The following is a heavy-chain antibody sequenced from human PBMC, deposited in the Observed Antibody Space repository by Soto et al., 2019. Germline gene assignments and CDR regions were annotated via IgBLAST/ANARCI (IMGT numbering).Heavy chain of an antibody. Sequence: PGGSLRLSCAASGFTFSSYGMHWFRQAPGKGLEWVAVIWYDGSNKYYADSVKGRFTISRDNSKNTLYLQMNSLRAEDTAVYYCAREYDVNGDYNFDYWGQGTLVTVS. D-gene: IGHD4-17*01. CDR3: AREYDVNGDYNFDY. J-gene: IGHJ4*02. CDR1: GFTFSSYG. CDR2: IWYDGSNK. V-gene: IGHV3-33*01.